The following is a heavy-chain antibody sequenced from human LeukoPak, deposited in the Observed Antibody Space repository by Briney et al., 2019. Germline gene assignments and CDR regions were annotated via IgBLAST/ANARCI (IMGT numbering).Heavy chain of an antibody. J-gene: IGHJ4*02. D-gene: IGHD6-13*01. Sequence: PGGSLRLSCVASGSTFSSYWMHWVRHAPGKGLVWVSRINTDGSSTSYADSVKGRFTISRDNAKNTLYLQMNSLRAEDTAVYYCARGGPRRQHPFDYWGQGTLVTVSS. CDR3: ARGGPRRQHPFDY. V-gene: IGHV3-74*01. CDR1: GSTFSSYW. CDR2: INTDGSST.